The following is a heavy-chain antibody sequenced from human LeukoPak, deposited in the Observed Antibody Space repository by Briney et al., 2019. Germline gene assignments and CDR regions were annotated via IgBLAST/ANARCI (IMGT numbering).Heavy chain of an antibody. Sequence: ALVKVSCKASGYTPTQSSIHGVRQAPGKGLGWMGGFDPEDGETIYAQKFQGRVTMTEDRSTDPAYMELSSVRSGETRVYYCATGSGDYAPPRLVYWGERTLVTASS. D-gene: IGHD4-17*01. CDR1: GYTPTQSS. V-gene: IGHV1-24*01. CDR3: ATGSGDYAPPRLVY. J-gene: IGHJ4*02. CDR2: FDPEDGET.